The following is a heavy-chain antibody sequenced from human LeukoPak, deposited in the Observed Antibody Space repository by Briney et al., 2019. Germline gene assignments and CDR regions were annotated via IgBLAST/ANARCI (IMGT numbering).Heavy chain of an antibody. D-gene: IGHD2-21*02. CDR3: AKGRWGLTINNFDL. V-gene: IGHV3-23*01. J-gene: IGHJ3*01. CDR1: GFSLTTYA. Sequence: GGSLRLSCAASGFSLTTYAMGWVRQAPGKGLEWVSAISDRGDSTYYADSVKGRFTISRDSSKNTLYLQMNSLGGEDTALYYCAKGRWGLTINNFDLWGQGTMVTVSS. CDR2: ISDRGDST.